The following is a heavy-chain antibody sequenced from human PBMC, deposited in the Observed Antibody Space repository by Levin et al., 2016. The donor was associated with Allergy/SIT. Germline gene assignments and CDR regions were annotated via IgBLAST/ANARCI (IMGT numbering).Heavy chain of an antibody. CDR3: ARGTGELDY. Sequence: WIRQPTGKGLEWVSYISGSGSNIYYADSVKGRFTISRDNAKNSLYLQMNSLRAEDTAVYYCARGTGELDYWGQGTLVTVSS. D-gene: IGHD3-10*01. V-gene: IGHV3-11*01. CDR2: ISGSGSNI. J-gene: IGHJ4*02.